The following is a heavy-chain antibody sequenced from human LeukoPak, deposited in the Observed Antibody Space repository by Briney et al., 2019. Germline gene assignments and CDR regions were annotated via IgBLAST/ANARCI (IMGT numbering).Heavy chain of an antibody. J-gene: IGHJ4*02. CDR1: GYSISNGYY. CDR3: ARGGRRTPYYFDY. D-gene: IGHD2-2*01. V-gene: IGHV4-38-2*02. CDR2: LSYSGST. Sequence: SETLSLTCTVSGYSISNGYYWGWIRQPPGKGLEWIGCLSYSGSTDYNPSLKSRVTISLDTSKNQFSLKLSSVTAADTAVYYCARGGRRTPYYFDYWGQGILVTVSS.